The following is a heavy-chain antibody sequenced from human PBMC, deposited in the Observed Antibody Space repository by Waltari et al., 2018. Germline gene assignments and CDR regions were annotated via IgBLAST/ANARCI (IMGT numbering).Heavy chain of an antibody. CDR3: AREKGYCTNGVCPYAYYYYYMDV. CDR2: IIPIFGTA. V-gene: IGHV1-69*13. D-gene: IGHD2-8*01. Sequence: QVQLVQSGAEVKKPGSSVKVSCKASGGTFSSYAISWVRQAPGQGLEWMGRIIPIFGTANYAQKFQGRVTITADKSTSTAYMELSSLRSEDTAVYYCAREKGYCTNGVCPYAYYYYYMDVWGKGNTVTISS. J-gene: IGHJ6*03. CDR1: GGTFSSYA.